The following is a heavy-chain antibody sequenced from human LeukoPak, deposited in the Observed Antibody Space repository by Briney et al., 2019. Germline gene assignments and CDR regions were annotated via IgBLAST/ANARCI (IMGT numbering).Heavy chain of an antibody. CDR2: IVVGSGNT. V-gene: IGHV1-58*01. J-gene: IGHJ6*02. CDR3: AAGLGYCTNGVCSLMRRGYYYYGMDV. Sequence: GASVKVSCKASGFTFTSSAVQWVRQARGQRLEWIGWIVVGSGNTNYAQKFQERVTITRDMSTSTAYMELSSLKSEDTAVYYCAAGLGYCTNGVCSLMRRGYYYYGMDVWGQGTTVTVSS. D-gene: IGHD2-8*01. CDR1: GFTFTSSA.